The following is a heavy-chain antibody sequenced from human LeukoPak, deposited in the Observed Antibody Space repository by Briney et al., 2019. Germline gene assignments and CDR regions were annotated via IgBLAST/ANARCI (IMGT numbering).Heavy chain of an antibody. CDR3: ARHLTYGGWNL. CDR1: GFTFSSYW. V-gene: IGHV3-74*01. Sequence: GGSPRLSCAASGFTFSSYWMSWVRQAPGKGLVWVSHINLDGSSATYADSVKGRFTISRDNAKNTLGLQMSSLRAEDTAVYYCARHLTYGGWNLWGQGTLVTVSS. D-gene: IGHD4-23*01. J-gene: IGHJ5*02. CDR2: INLDGSSA.